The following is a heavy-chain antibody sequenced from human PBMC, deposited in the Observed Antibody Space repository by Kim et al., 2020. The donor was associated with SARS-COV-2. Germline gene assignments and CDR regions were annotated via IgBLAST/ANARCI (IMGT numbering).Heavy chain of an antibody. CDR2: ST. CDR3: ARSTVTTFDY. V-gene: IGHV4-34*01. D-gene: IGHD4-17*01. J-gene: IGHJ4*02. Sequence: STNYNPSLKSRVTISVDTSKNQFSLKLSSVTAADTAVYYCARSTVTTFDYWGQGTVVTVSS.